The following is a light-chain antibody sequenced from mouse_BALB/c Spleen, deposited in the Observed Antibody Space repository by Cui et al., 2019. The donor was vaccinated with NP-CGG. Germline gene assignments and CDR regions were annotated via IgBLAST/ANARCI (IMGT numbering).Light chain of an antibody. V-gene: IGLV1*01. Sequence: QAVVTQESALTTSPGETVTLTCRSSTGAVTTTNYANWVQEKPDHLITGLIGGTNNRAPGVPARFSGSLIGDKAALTITGAQTEGEAIYFCALWYSNHWVFGGGAKLTVL. J-gene: IGLJ1*01. CDR2: GTN. CDR1: TGAVTTTNY. CDR3: ALWYSNHWV.